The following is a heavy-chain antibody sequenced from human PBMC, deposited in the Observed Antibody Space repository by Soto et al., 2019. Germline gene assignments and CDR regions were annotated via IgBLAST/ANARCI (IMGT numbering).Heavy chain of an antibody. V-gene: IGHV4-39*01. CDR2: IYYSGST. J-gene: IGHJ4*02. CDR1: GGSISSSIYC. D-gene: IGHD6-13*01. CDR3: ARQESAAGTPSFFDY. Sequence: QLQLQESGPGLVKPSETLSLTCTVSGGSISSSIYCWGWIRQPPGKGLEWIGSIYYSGSTYYNPSLKSRVTISVDTSKNQVSLKLSSVTAADTAVYYCARQESAAGTPSFFDYWGQGTLVTVSS.